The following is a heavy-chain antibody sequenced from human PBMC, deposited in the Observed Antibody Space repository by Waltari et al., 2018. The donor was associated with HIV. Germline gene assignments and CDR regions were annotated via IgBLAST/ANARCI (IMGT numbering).Heavy chain of an antibody. V-gene: IGHV3-7*01. CDR3: ARLQWATQNLDF. CDR1: GFTFSRFW. CDR2: IKEDGSER. D-gene: IGHD6-19*01. J-gene: IGHJ4*02. Sequence: EVQLVESGGGSVQPGGSLRLSCTVSGFTFSRFWMTWVRQAPGRGLEWVANIKEDGSERSYVESVKGRFIISRDNAKNSLFLQMYGLGAEDTGVYYCARLQWATQNLDFWGQGTLVTVSS.